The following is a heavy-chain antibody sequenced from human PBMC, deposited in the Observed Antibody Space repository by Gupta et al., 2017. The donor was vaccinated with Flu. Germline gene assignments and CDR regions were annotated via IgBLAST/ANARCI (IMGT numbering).Heavy chain of an antibody. V-gene: IGHV4-39*01. CDR2: HYDSGRP. Sequence: QLQLQESGPRLVKPSETLSLTCTVPGASINRGTQYWGWIRQPPGKALEWIGSHYDSGRPYYNPSLKSRVSISVDMSKNQFSLTLMSVTAADTAVYFCCRAPHYWGQGTLVTVSS. CDR3: CRAPHY. J-gene: IGHJ4*02. CDR1: GASINRGTQY.